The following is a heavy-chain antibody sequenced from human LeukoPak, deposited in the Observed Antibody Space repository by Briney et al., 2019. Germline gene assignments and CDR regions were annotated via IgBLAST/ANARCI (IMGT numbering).Heavy chain of an antibody. D-gene: IGHD1-26*01. CDR2: IYYSGST. CDR3: ARFVVGAAIDY. Sequence: SETLSLTCTVSGGSISSYYWSWIRQPPGKGLEWIGYIYYSGSTNYNPSLKSRVTISVDTSKNQFSLKLSSVTAADTAVYYCARFVVGAAIDYWGQGTLVTVSS. CDR1: GGSISSYY. J-gene: IGHJ4*02. V-gene: IGHV4-59*08.